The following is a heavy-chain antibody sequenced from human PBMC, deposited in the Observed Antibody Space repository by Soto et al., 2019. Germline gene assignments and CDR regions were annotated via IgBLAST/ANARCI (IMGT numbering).Heavy chain of an antibody. V-gene: IGHV4-34*01. CDR2: INHSGST. CDR3: ARDKITGLFDY. D-gene: IGHD2-8*02. J-gene: IGHJ4*02. CDR1: GGSFSGYY. Sequence: SETLSLTCAVYGGSFSGYYWTWIRQPPGTGLEWIGEINHSGSTNYNPSLKSRVTISVDTSKNQFSLKLTSVTAADTAVYYCARDKITGLFDYWGQGSLVT.